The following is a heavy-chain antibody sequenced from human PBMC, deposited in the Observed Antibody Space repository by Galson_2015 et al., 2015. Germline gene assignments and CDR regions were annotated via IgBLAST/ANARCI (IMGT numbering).Heavy chain of an antibody. Sequence: SLRLSCAASGFTFNKYAMNWVRQAPGKGLEWVSHINYRGVDTYYADSVKGRFTISRDNSKNTLSLQMNSLRAEDTAVYYCAKNLLSAYGVGLWGQGTLVTFSS. J-gene: IGHJ4*02. V-gene: IGHV3-23*01. CDR3: AKNLLSAYGVGL. CDR2: INYRGVDT. CDR1: GFTFNKYA. D-gene: IGHD3-3*01.